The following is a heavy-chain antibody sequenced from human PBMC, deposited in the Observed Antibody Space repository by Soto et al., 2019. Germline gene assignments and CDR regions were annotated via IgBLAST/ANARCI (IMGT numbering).Heavy chain of an antibody. V-gene: IGHV5-51*01. CDR2: FFPGDSDT. Sequence: PGESLKISCKGFGYRFTSYWISWVRQPPGKRLEWMGIFFPGDSDTRYSPSFEGQVTISADKSISTAYLQWSSLKASDTAIYYCAISSIAAAGFDFWGQGTLVTVSS. D-gene: IGHD6-13*01. J-gene: IGHJ4*02. CDR3: AISSIAAAGFDF. CDR1: GYRFTSYW.